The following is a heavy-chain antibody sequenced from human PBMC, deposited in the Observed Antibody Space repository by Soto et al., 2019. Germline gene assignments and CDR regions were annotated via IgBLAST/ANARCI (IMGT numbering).Heavy chain of an antibody. CDR2: SIPIFGTA. J-gene: IGHJ6*02. Sequence: SAVKVSRKGSGCTFSSYAISRVRQAPGQGLEWMGGSIPIFGTANYAQKFQGRVTITADESTSTAYMELSSLRSEDTAVYYCARDRGDIVVVPAGMRPSYYYGMDVWGQGTTVTVSS. V-gene: IGHV1-69*13. D-gene: IGHD2-2*01. CDR1: GCTFSSYA. CDR3: ARDRGDIVVVPAGMRPSYYYGMDV.